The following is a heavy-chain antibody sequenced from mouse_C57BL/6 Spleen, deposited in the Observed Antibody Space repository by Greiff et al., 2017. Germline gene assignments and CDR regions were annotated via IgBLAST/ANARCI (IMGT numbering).Heavy chain of an antibody. Sequence: QVQLQQPGTELVKPGASVKLSCKASGYTFTSYWMPWVKQRPGQGLEWIGNINPSNGGTNYNEKFKSKATLTVDKSYNTAYMQLSSLTSEDSAVYSCARSGTTVVASFDYWGQGTTLTVSS. CDR2: INPSNGGT. CDR1: GYTFTSYW. D-gene: IGHD1-1*01. CDR3: ARSGTTVVASFDY. J-gene: IGHJ2*01. V-gene: IGHV1-53*01.